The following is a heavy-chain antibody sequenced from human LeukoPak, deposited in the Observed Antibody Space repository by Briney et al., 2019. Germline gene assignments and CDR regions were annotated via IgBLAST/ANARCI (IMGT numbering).Heavy chain of an antibody. CDR3: ARLATVTPPYYYYMDV. CDR1: GGSISSYY. CDR2: IYTSGST. Sequence: SETLSLTCTVSGGSISSYYWSWIRQPAGKGLEWIGRIYTSGSTNYNPSLKSRVTISVDTSKNQFSLKLSSVTAADTAVYYCARLATVTPPYYYYMDVWGKGTTVTVSS. D-gene: IGHD4-11*01. V-gene: IGHV4-4*07. J-gene: IGHJ6*03.